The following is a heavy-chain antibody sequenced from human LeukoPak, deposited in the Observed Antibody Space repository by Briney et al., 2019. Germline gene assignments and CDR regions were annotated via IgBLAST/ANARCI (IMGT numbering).Heavy chain of an antibody. J-gene: IGHJ4*02. CDR1: GFTFGRYA. CDR3: VKDSSSGSYFDY. D-gene: IGHD3-10*01. CDR2: ISSNGGST. Sequence: GGSLRLSCSASGFTFGRYAMHWVRQAPGKGLEYVSAISSNGGSTYYADFVKGRFTISRDNSRSTLHLQMSSLRVEDTAVYYCVKDSSSGSYFDYWGQGILVTVSS. V-gene: IGHV3-64D*06.